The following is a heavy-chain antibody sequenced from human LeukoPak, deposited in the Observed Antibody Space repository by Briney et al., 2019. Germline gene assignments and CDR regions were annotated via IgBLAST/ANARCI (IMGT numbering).Heavy chain of an antibody. Sequence: PSETLSLTCIVSGGSFSSSYWSWIRQPPGKGLEWIAYIYSNGNTNSNPSLESRVTIAVDTSQSQFSLKLSSVTAADTAVYYCARGLVGLTPHAGVFQIWGQGTKVTVSS. CDR3: ARGLVGLTPHAGVFQI. CDR1: GGSFSSSY. J-gene: IGHJ3*02. V-gene: IGHV4-59*01. CDR2: IYSNGNT. D-gene: IGHD1-26*01.